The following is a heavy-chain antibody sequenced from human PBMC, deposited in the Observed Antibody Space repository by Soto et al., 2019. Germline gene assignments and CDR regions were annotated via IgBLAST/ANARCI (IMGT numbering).Heavy chain of an antibody. CDR2: VIPMVGMS. CDR3: ATNYGSGSAHFDY. D-gene: IGHD3-10*01. V-gene: IGHV1-69*02. CDR1: GGTFNFYS. J-gene: IGHJ4*02. Sequence: QVQLVQSGAEVKKPGSSVKVSCTASGGTFNFYSISWVRQAPGQGLEWVGRVIPMVGMSEYAQKFQGRVTITADKATSTAYMNLRSLRSEATAVYYCATNYGSGSAHFDYWGQGTLVNVSS.